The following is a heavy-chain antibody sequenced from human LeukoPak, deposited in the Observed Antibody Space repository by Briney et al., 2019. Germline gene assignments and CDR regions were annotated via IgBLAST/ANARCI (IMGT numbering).Heavy chain of an antibody. V-gene: IGHV4-59*08. CDR2: IYYSGST. Sequence: TSETLSLTCTVSGGSISSYYWSWIRQPPGKGLEWIGYIYYSGSTNYNPSLKSRVTMSVDTSKNQFSLKLSSVTAADTAVYYCARHQGHGGYVNPWFDYWGQGTLVTVSS. J-gene: IGHJ4*02. CDR3: ARHQGHGGYVNPWFDY. CDR1: GGSISSYY. D-gene: IGHD5-12*01.